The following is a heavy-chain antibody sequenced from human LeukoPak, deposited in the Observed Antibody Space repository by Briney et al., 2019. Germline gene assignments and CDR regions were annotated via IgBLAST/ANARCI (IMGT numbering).Heavy chain of an antibody. Sequence: ASVKVSCKASGYTFTSYYMHWVRQAPGQGLEWMGIINPSGGSTSYAQKFQGRVTMTRDTSTSTVYMELSSLRSDDTAVYYCARVSILWSGEPIYPEAGGPNDYWGQGTLVTVSS. J-gene: IGHJ4*02. V-gene: IGHV1-46*01. CDR1: GYTFTSYY. CDR3: ARVSILWSGEPIYPEAGGPNDY. D-gene: IGHD3-10*01. CDR2: INPSGGST.